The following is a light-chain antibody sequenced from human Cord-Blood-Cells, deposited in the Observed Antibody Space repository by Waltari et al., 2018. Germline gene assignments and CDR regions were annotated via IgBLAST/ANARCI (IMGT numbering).Light chain of an antibody. Sequence: EIVLTQSPATLSLSPGERATLSCRASQRVSSYLAWYQQKPGQAPRLLIYDASNRATGIPARCSGSGSGTYFTLTISSLEPEDFAVYYCQQRSNWLTFGGGTKVEIK. J-gene: IGKJ4*01. CDR2: DAS. CDR3: QQRSNWLT. CDR1: QRVSSY. V-gene: IGKV3-11*01.